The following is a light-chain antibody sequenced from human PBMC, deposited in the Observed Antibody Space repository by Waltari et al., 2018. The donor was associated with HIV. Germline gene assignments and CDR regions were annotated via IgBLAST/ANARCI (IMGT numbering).Light chain of an antibody. V-gene: IGKV3-11*01. CDR3: QQRTHWPQNT. CDR2: DAS. CDR1: HSVSTY. Sequence: VLTQSPPNLPFSPGVRATLPCTASHSVSTYLAWYQQRPGQAPRLLMFDASNRVTGVPDRFSGSGSGTDFTLTISSLEPEDFAVYYCQQRTHWPQNTFGGGTRVEIK. J-gene: IGKJ4*01.